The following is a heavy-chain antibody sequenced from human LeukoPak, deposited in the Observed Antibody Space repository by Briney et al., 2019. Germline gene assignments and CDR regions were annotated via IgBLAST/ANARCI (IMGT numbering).Heavy chain of an antibody. D-gene: IGHD3-22*01. CDR2: ISAYNGNT. Sequence: ASVKVSFKASGYTFTSYGISWVRQAPGQGLEWMGWISAYNGNTNYAQKLQGRVTMTIDTSTSTAYMELRSLRSDDTAVYYCARVPRYYDSSGYGAFDIWGQGTMVTVSS. CDR3: ARVPRYYDSSGYGAFDI. CDR1: GYTFTSYG. V-gene: IGHV1-18*01. J-gene: IGHJ3*02.